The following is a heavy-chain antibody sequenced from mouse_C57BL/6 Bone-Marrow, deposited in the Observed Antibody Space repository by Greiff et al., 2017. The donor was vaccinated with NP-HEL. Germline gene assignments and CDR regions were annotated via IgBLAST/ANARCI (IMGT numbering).Heavy chain of an antibody. J-gene: IGHJ1*03. V-gene: IGHV1-54*01. CDR1: GYAFTNYL. CDR2: IYPGSGGT. CDR3: ARKGTGHWYFDV. Sequence: VQLQQSGAELVRPGTSVKVSCKASGYAFTNYLIEWVKQRPGQGLEWIGVIYPGSGGTNYNEKLKGKATLTADKSSSTAYMQLSSLTSEDSAVYFCARKGTGHWYFDVWGTGTTVTVSS. D-gene: IGHD4-1*01.